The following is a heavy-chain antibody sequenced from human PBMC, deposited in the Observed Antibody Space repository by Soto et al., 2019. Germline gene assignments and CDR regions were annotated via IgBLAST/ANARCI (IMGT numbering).Heavy chain of an antibody. CDR1: GGSISSYY. D-gene: IGHD3-10*01. Sequence: QVQLQESGPGLVKPSETLSLTCTVSGGSISSYYWRWIRQPPGKGLEWIGYIYYSGSTNYNPSLKGRVTMSVDTSKNQVSLELSCVTAADTAVYYCARGPRVRGGPAYYFYYMDVWGKGTTVTVSS. J-gene: IGHJ6*03. V-gene: IGHV4-59*08. CDR2: IYYSGST. CDR3: ARGPRVRGGPAYYFYYMDV.